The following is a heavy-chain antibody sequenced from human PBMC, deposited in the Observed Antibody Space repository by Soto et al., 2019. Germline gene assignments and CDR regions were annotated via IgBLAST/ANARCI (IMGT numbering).Heavy chain of an antibody. D-gene: IGHD1-20*01. V-gene: IGHV1-3*01. Sequence: ASVKISSTSCGYILTISAMPLLLKTPGQRLEWMGWINAGNGNTKYSQKFQGRVTITRDTSASTAYMELSSLRSEDTAVYYCARGITLPTPLDYWGQGNLVTVSS. J-gene: IGHJ4*02. CDR2: INAGNGNT. CDR3: ARGITLPTPLDY. CDR1: GYILTISA.